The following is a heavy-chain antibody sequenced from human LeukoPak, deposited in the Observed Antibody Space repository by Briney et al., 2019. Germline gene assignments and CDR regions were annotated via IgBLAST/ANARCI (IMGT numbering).Heavy chain of an antibody. CDR1: GGIFSSYA. CDR3: AKAALVGTHYFDH. CDR2: IITVFGTA. Sequence: PVKASCNASGGIFSSYAISWVRQAPGHGLKWRGRIITVFGTASYAQKFEGRVTITADKSGSTVYMELSSLRSEDTAVYYCAKAALVGTHYFDHWGQGTLVTVS. V-gene: IGHV1-69*06. D-gene: IGHD3-3*02. J-gene: IGHJ4*02.